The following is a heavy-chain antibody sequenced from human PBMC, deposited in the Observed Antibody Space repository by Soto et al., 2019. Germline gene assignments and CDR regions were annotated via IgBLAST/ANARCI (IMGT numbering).Heavy chain of an antibody. J-gene: IGHJ6*02. CDR3: ARGSSIAGLYYGMDV. CDR1: GGSINSGGYY. Sequence: QVQLQESGPGLVKPSQTLSLTCTVSGGSINSGGYYWTWIRQHPGKGLEWIGYNYYSGITYYNPSPKSRVTISLDTSKNQFSLKLSSVTAADTAVYYCARGSSIAGLYYGMDVWGQGTTVTVSS. CDR2: NYYSGIT. V-gene: IGHV4-31*03. D-gene: IGHD6-6*01.